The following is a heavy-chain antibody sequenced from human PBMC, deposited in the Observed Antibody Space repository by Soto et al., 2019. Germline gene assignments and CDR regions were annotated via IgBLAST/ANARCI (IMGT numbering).Heavy chain of an antibody. CDR3: ARNVVGVDDH. J-gene: IGHJ4*02. CDR1: GFTFSIYS. CDR2: ISSSSSTI. V-gene: IGHV3-48*02. Sequence: EVQLVESGGGLVQPGGSLRLSCGASGFTFSIYSMNWVRQAPGKGLEWVSYISSSSSTIYYADSVKGRFTISRDNAKNSLYLQMNSLRDEDTAVYYCARNVVGVDDHWGQGTLVTVSS. D-gene: IGHD1-26*01.